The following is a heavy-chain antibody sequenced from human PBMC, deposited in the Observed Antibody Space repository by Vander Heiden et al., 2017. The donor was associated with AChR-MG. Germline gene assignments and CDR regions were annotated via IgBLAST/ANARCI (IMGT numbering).Heavy chain of an antibody. CDR2: IYSGGST. D-gene: IGHD3-9*01. CDR3: ARETGYYDAFDI. J-gene: IGHJ3*02. Sequence: EVQLVGTGGGLIQSGASLSLSCPASAFTVSSNYMSWVRQAPGKGLEWVSVIYSGGSTYYADSVMGRFTISRDNSKNTLYLQKNSLRAEDKAVYYCARETGYYDAFDIWGQETMVTVSS. V-gene: IGHV3-53*02. CDR1: AFTVSSNY.